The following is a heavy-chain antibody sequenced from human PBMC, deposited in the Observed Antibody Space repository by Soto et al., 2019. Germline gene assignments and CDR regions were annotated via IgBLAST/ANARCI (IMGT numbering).Heavy chain of an antibody. CDR1: GFTFSSYG. J-gene: IGHJ5*02. Sequence: QVQLVESGGGVVQPGRSLRLSCAASGFTFSSYGMHWVRQAPGKGLEWVAVISYDGSNKYYADSVRGRFTISRDNSKNTLYMQMSSLRAEHTAVYYCAKDNCISTSCYRLYNWFDPWGQGTLVTVSS. V-gene: IGHV3-30*18. D-gene: IGHD2-2*01. CDR2: ISYDGSNK. CDR3: AKDNCISTSCYRLYNWFDP.